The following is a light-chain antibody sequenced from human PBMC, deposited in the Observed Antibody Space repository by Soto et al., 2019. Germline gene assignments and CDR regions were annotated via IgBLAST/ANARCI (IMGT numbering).Light chain of an antibody. Sequence: IQMTHSPASLSASVLYRVIITFRASQSISSWLAWYQQKPGTAPKLLIYEASNLESGVPSRFSGSGSGTEFTLTISSLQPDDFATYYCQQYYSDWTFGQGTKVDIK. CDR3: QQYYSDWT. J-gene: IGKJ1*01. V-gene: IGKV1-5*01. CDR1: QSISSW. CDR2: EAS.